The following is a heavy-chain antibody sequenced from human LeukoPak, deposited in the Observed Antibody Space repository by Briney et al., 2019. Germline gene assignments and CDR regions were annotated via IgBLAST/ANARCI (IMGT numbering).Heavy chain of an antibody. J-gene: IGHJ6*02. CDR2: IYYSGST. D-gene: IGHD2-15*01. CDR1: GGSISSGGYY. CDR3: ARDVGYTVVAATTIYYYYGMDV. V-gene: IGHV4-31*03. Sequence: SQTLSLTCTVSGGSISSGGYYWSWIRQHPGKGLEWIGYIYYSGSTYYNPSLKSRVTISVDTSKNQFSLKLSSVTAADTAVYYCARDVGYTVVAATTIYYYYGMDVWGQGTTVTVSS.